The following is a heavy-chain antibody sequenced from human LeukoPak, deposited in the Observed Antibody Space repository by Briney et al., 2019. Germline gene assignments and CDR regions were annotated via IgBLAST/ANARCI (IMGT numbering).Heavy chain of an antibody. CDR2: INHSGST. CDR3: ARDPGYGGNSGLDY. D-gene: IGHD4-23*01. CDR1: GGSFSGYY. J-gene: IGHJ4*02. V-gene: IGHV4-34*09. Sequence: SETLSLTCAVYGGSFSGYYWSWIRQPPGKGLEWIGEINHSGSTNYNPSLKSRVTISVDTSKNQFSLKLSSVTAADTAVYYCARDPGYGGNSGLDYWGQGTLVTVSS.